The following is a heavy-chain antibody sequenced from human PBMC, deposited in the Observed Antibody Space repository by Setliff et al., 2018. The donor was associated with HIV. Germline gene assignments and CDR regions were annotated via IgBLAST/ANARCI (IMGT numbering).Heavy chain of an antibody. D-gene: IGHD4-17*01. J-gene: IGHJ3*02. Sequence: NPSETLSLTCTVSGDSIISSAHYWVWIRQPPGKGLEWIGTIFYTGDTYYKPSLKSRVTMSVDTSEDQFSLTLTSVTAADTAVYYCARLEAGAATVTTRGGAFDIWGQGTMVTVSS. V-gene: IGHV4-39*01. CDR1: GDSIISSAHY. CDR3: ARLEAGAATVTTRGGAFDI. CDR2: IFYTGDT.